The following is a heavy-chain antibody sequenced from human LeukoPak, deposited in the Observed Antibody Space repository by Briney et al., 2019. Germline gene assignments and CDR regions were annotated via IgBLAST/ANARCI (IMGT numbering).Heavy chain of an antibody. CDR1: GFTFSSYA. D-gene: IGHD3-10*01. CDR3: AKDGLLWFGEPQSYMDV. CDR2: ISGSGGST. J-gene: IGHJ6*03. Sequence: PGGSLRLSCAASGFTFSSYAMSWVRQAPGKGLEWVSAISGSGGSTYYADSVKGRFTISRDNSKNTLYLQMNSLRAEDTAVYYCAKDGLLWFGEPQSYMDVWGKGTTVTVSS. V-gene: IGHV3-23*01.